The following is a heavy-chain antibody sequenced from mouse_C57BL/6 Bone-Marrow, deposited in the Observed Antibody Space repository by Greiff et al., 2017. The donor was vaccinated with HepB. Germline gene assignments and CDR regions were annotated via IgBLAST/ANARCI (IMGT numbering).Heavy chain of an antibody. CDR2: IDPSDSET. J-gene: IGHJ1*03. V-gene: IGHV1-52*01. CDR1: GYTFTSYW. D-gene: IGHD1-1*01. CDR3: ARREFSRIYDYGSSYPHWYFDG. Sequence: QVQLQQPGAELVKPGASVKLSCKASGYTFTSYWMHWVKQRPGRGLEWIGNIDPSDSETHYNQKFKDKATLTVDKSSSTAYMQLSSLTSEDSAVYYRARREFSRIYDYGSSYPHWYFDGWGTGTTVTVSS.